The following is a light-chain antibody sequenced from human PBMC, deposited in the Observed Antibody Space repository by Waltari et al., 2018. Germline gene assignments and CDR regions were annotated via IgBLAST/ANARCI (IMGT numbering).Light chain of an antibody. CDR1: NIRTTT. J-gene: IGLJ3*02. Sequence: SYVLTQPPSVSVAPGQTARISCGGDNIRTTTVHWYQQKAGQAPVVVVFADSDRPSGIPERFSGSNSGNTATLTITRVEAGDEADYYCQGWEDTDDPWVFGGGTKLTVL. V-gene: IGLV3-21*02. CDR2: ADS. CDR3: QGWEDTDDPWV.